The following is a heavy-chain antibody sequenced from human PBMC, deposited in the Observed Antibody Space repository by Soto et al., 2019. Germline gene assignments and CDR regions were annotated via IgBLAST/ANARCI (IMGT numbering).Heavy chain of an antibody. CDR2: IQQDGSEK. V-gene: IGHV3-7*03. CDR3: ARDLPGYCTTTDCYSYFDY. CDR1: GFTFTIYS. J-gene: IGHJ4*02. Sequence: GGSLRLSCAVSGFTFTIYSMSWVRHAPGEGLEWVANIQQDGSEKYYVDSVKGRFTISRDNAKNSLYLQMNSLRAEDTAVYYCARDLPGYCTTTDCYSYFDYWGQGTLVTVSS. D-gene: IGHD2-2*02.